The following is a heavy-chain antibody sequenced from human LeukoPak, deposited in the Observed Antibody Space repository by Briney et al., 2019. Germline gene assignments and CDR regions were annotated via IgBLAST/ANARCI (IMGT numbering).Heavy chain of an antibody. J-gene: IGHJ6*04. CDR2: INRSGST. CDR1: GGSFSGYY. Sequence: SETLSLTCAVYGGSFSGYYWSWIRQPPGKGLEWIGEINRSGSTNYNPSLKSRVTISVDTSKNQFSLKLSSVTAADTAVFYCARRRSGGKGMDVWGKGTTVTVSS. CDR3: ARRRSGGKGMDV. V-gene: IGHV4-34*01. D-gene: IGHD2-15*01.